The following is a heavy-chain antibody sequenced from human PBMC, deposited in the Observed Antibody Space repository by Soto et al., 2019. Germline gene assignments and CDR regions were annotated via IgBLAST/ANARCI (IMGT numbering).Heavy chain of an antibody. CDR1: GFTFNTNS. CDR2: ISSGSNSK. J-gene: IGHJ4*02. D-gene: IGHD3-22*01. V-gene: IGHV3-48*02. Sequence: EVQLVESGGGLAQPGGSLRLSCEASGFTFNTNSMNWVRQAPGKGLEWVSYISSGSNSKYYADSVKGRFTISSDNAKNSLFLQMNNLRDEETVIYYGAEDIRYNSSGYQYEGWDYWGQGTRVTVPS. CDR3: AEDIRYNSSGYQYEGWDY.